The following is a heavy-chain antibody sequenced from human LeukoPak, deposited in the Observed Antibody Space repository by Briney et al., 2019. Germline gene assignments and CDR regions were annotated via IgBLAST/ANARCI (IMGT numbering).Heavy chain of an antibody. CDR2: IHGGNSDT. CDR3: ARQSSITAVRGLEY. CDR1: GYTFSNYW. J-gene: IGHJ4*02. D-gene: IGHD3-10*01. V-gene: IGHV5-51*01. Sequence: GESLKISCEGSGYTFSNYWITWVRQMPGKGLEWMGIIHGGNSDTKYSPSSQDQIMISVDKSISTAYLHWGSLKASDSAMYFCARQSSITAVRGLEYWGQGTLVTVSS.